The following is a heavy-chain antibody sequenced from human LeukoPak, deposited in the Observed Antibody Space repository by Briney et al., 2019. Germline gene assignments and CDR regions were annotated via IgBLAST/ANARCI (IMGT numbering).Heavy chain of an antibody. CDR2: IYYSGSS. Sequence: SETLSLTCSVSGGSISSSSSYWGWIRQPPGKGLEWIGSIYYSGSSFDNPALKSRVTISVDTSKNQFSLKLSSVTAADTAVYYCAKDGDDSIDYWGQGTLVTVSS. J-gene: IGHJ4*02. V-gene: IGHV4-39*02. CDR3: AKDGDDSIDY. D-gene: IGHD3-22*01. CDR1: GGSISSSSSY.